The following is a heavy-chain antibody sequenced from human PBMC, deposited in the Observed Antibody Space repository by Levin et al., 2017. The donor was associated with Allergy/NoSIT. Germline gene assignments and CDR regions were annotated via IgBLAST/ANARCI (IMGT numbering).Heavy chain of an antibody. CDR3: ASGPSVTNFPAALVSY. D-gene: IGHD5/OR15-5a*01. CDR1: GGSISSGGYY. V-gene: IGHV4-31*03. J-gene: IGHJ4*02. CDR2: IYYSGST. Sequence: SETLSLTCTVSGGSISSGGYYWSWIRQHPGTGLEWIGYIYYSGSTYYNPSLKSRVTISVDTSKNQFSLKLSSVTAADTAVYYCASGPSVTNFPAALVSYWGQGTLVTVSS.